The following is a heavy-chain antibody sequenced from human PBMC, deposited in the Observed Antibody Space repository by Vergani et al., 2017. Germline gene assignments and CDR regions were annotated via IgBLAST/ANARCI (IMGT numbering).Heavy chain of an antibody. CDR1: GYSFTSYW. J-gene: IGHJ4*02. CDR2: IYPGDSDT. V-gene: IGHV5-51*03. D-gene: IGHD2-2*02. CDR3: ARRGRGYCSSSSCYIIDY. Sequence: EVQLVQSGAEVKKPGESLKISCKASGYSFTSYWIGWVRQRPGKGLEWVGIIYPGDSDTRYSPSFQGQVTISADKSISTAYLQWSSLKAADTAMYYCARRGRGYCSSSSCYIIDYWGQGTLVTVSS.